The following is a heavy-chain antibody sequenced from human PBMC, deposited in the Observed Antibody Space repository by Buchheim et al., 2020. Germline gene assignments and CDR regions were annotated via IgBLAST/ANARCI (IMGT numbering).Heavy chain of an antibody. CDR3: SRGGGLVLAYAMDV. Sequence: QVQVVESGGGVVQPGRSLRLSCTASGFTFNNDALHWVRQAPGKGLEWVALISYDGANKYYAESVQGRFTISRDNSKNTVSLQMDSLTTEDSAVYYCSRGGGLVLAYAMDVWGQGTT. CDR2: ISYDGANK. V-gene: IGHV3-30-3*01. D-gene: IGHD2-15*01. J-gene: IGHJ6*02. CDR1: GFTFNNDA.